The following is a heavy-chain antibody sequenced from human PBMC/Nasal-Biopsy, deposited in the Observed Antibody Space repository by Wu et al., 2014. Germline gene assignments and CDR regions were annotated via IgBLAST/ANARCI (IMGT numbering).Heavy chain of an antibody. CDR2: INSDGRNI. V-gene: IGHV3-74*01. CDR3: AREKGERLPLGIDY. D-gene: IGHD3-16*01. CDR1: GFTFSPSW. J-gene: IGHJ4*02. Sequence: LRLSCAASGFTFSPSWMHWVRQVPGKGLMWVSRINSDGRNISYADSVKGRFSISRDNAKNTLYLQMNSLRPDDTGVYYCAREKGERLPLGIDYWGPGYPGHRLL.